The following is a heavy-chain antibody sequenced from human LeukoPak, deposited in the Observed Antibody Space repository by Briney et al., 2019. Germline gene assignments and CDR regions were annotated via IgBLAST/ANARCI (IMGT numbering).Heavy chain of an antibody. CDR2: IYHSGST. D-gene: IGHD3-10*01. Sequence: SGTLSLTCAVSGGSISSSNWWSWVRQPPGKGLEWIGEIYHSGSTNYNPSLKSRVTISVDKSKNQFSLKLSSVTAADTAVYYCARVGYYGSGSYGLGYYYGMDVWGQGTTVTVSS. J-gene: IGHJ6*02. CDR1: GGSISSSNW. CDR3: ARVGYYGSGSYGLGYYYGMDV. V-gene: IGHV4-4*02.